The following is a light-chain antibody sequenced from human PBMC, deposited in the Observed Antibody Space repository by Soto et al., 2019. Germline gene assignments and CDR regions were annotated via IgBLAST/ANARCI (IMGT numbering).Light chain of an antibody. CDR3: MQSQQTPPT. CDR2: FGS. V-gene: IGKV2-28*01. Sequence: IVMTQSPLSLPVTPGEPASISCSSSQSLLQSNGYNYVDWYLQKPGQSPQLLIFFGSYRASGVPERFSGSGSGTDFTLKIRRVEAEDVGIYYSMQSQQTPPTFGQGTRVEIK. CDR1: QSLLQSNGYNY. J-gene: IGKJ1*01.